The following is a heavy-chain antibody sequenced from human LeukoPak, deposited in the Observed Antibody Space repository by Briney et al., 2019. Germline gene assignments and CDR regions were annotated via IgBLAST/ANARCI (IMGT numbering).Heavy chain of an antibody. J-gene: IGHJ4*02. Sequence: SETLSPTCTVSGGSISSYYWSWIRQPAGKGLEWIGRIYTSGSTNYNPSLKSRVTMSVDTSKNQFSLKLSSVTAADTAVYYCARGSWWEPTSMFGYWGQGTLVTVSS. CDR2: IYTSGST. D-gene: IGHD1-26*01. CDR1: GGSISSYY. V-gene: IGHV4-4*07. CDR3: ARGSWWEPTSMFGY.